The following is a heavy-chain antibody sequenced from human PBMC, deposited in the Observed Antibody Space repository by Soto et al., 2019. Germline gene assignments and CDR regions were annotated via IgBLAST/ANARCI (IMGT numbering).Heavy chain of an antibody. J-gene: IGHJ3*02. CDR3: TKPLLTDGFDM. D-gene: IGHD3-16*01. Sequence: EVQVVASGGGLGQPGGSLKLSCPASWFIFSGSAMHWVRQASGKGLEWVGRIRSKANSYATAYAASVQGRFTISRDDSKNTASLQMHSLKTEDAAVYYCTKPLLTDGFDMWRQGTMVTVSS. CDR2: IRSKANSYAT. CDR1: WFIFSGSA. V-gene: IGHV3-73*02.